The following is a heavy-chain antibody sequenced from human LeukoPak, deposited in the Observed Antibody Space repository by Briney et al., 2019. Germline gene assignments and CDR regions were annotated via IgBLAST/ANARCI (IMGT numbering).Heavy chain of an antibody. CDR2: IRGNGGGT. D-gene: IGHD2-21*02. J-gene: IGHJ4*02. CDR1: GFTFSSYA. Sequence: GGSLRLSCAASGFTFSSYAMSWVRQAPGKGLEWVSAIRGNGGGTYYADSVKGRFTISRDNSKNTLYLQMNSLRAEDTAVYYSAKGDCGGDCYTSDYWGQGTLVTVSS. CDR3: AKGDCGGDCYTSDY. V-gene: IGHV3-23*01.